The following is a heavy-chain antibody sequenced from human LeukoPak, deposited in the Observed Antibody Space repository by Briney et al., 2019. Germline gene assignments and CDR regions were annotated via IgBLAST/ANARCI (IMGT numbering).Heavy chain of an antibody. V-gene: IGHV3-15*01. CDR3: ATDLGLTMIRGVIVH. J-gene: IGHJ4*02. CDR2: IKSKGDGETT. CDR1: GFTFTNAW. D-gene: IGHD3-10*01. Sequence: GGSLRLSCAASGFTFTNAWMTWVRQATGKGLEWVGRIKSKGDGETTDYAAPVKGRFTMSRDDSEATLYLQMNSLKAEDTAVYYCATDLGLTMIRGVIVHWGQGALVTVSS.